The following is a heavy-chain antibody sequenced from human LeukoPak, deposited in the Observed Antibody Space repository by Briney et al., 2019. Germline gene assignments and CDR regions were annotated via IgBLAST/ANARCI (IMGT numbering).Heavy chain of an antibody. CDR2: INHSGST. Sequence: PSETLSLTCAVYGGSFSGYYWSWIRQPPGKGLEWIGEINHSGSTNYNPSLKSRVTISVDTSKNQFSLKLSSVTPADTAVYYCARGSPSRPDLLSAQIRRYFDYWGQGTLVTVSS. V-gene: IGHV4-34*01. CDR1: GGSFSGYY. J-gene: IGHJ4*02. D-gene: IGHD1-14*01. CDR3: ARGSPSRPDLLSAQIRRYFDY.